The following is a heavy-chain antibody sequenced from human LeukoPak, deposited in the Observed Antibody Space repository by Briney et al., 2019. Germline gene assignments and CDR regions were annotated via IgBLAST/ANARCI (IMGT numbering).Heavy chain of an antibody. CDR3: ARKAQYNGHYPLDY. V-gene: IGHV3-23*01. Sequence: GGSLRLSCAAAGFNFRIYGMHWVRQAPGKGLEWVSGTSDRGDYTYYADSVKGRFTISRDSSKNTLFLQMNSLRAEDTALYFCARKAQYNGHYPLDYWGQGTLVTVSP. CDR1: GFNFRIYG. D-gene: IGHD1-7*01. CDR2: TSDRGDYT. J-gene: IGHJ4*02.